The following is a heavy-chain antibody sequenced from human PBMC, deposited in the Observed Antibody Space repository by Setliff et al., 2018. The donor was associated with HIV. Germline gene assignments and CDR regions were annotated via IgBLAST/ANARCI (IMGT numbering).Heavy chain of an antibody. V-gene: IGHV3-48*03. CDR1: GFTFRNYK. CDR3: ARDYLYYNMYNGSPVYGMDV. CDR2: ISIGSGAAI. J-gene: IGHJ6*02. D-gene: IGHD3-10*01. Sequence: PGESLKISCAASGFTFRNYKFNWVRQAPGRGLEWVSSISIGSGAAIYYAESVQGRFTVSRDNSKNSLYLQMNSLRVEDTAVYYCARDYLYYNMYNGSPVYGMDVWGQGTTVTVSS.